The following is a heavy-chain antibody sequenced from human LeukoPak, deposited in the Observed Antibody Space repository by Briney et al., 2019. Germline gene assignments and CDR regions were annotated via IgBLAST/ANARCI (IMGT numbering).Heavy chain of an antibody. CDR1: GFTFSSYW. J-gene: IGHJ5*02. Sequence: GGSLTLSCPASGFTFSSYWMHWVRQAPGKGLVWVSRIKSDGSTTNYADSVKGRFTISRDNAENTLYLQMNSLRVEDTAVYYCTRRVSTTRWFDPWGQGTLVTVSS. D-gene: IGHD2-15*01. CDR2: IKSDGSTT. CDR3: TRRVSTTRWFDP. V-gene: IGHV3-74*01.